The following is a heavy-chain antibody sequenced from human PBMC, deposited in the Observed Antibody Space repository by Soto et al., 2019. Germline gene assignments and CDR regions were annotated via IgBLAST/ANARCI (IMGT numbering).Heavy chain of an antibody. CDR2: INAGNGNT. V-gene: IGHV1-3*01. D-gene: IGHD6-13*01. Sequence: ASVKVSCKASGYTFTSYAMHWVRQAPGQRLEWMGWINAGNGNTKYSQKFQGRVTITRDTSASTAYMELSSLRSEDTAVYYCARYSSTANWFDPWGQGTLVTVS. J-gene: IGHJ5*02. CDR1: GYTFTSYA. CDR3: ARYSSTANWFDP.